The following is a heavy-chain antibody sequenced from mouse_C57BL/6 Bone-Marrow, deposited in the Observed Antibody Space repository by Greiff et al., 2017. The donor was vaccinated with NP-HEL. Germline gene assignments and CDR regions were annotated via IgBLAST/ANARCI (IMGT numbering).Heavy chain of an antibody. J-gene: IGHJ1*03. D-gene: IGHD1-1*02. V-gene: IGHV2-9-1*01. CDR2: IWTGGGT. CDR3: ARKGALWPHWYFDV. CDR1: GFSLTSYA. Sequence: VKLEESGPGLVAPSQSLSITCTVSGFSLTSYAISWVRQPPGKGLEWLGVIWTGGGTNYNSALKSRLSISKDNSKSQVFLKMNSLQTDDTARYYWARKGALWPHWYFDVWGTGTTVTVSS.